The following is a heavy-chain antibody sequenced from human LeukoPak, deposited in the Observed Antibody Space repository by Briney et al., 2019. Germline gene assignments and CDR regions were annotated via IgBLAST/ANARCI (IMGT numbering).Heavy chain of an antibody. D-gene: IGHD2/OR15-2a*01. Sequence: SETLSLTCAVSGGSISSGGYSWSWIGQPPGKGLEWIGYIYHSGSTYYNPSLKSRVAISVDRSKNQFSLKLSSVTAADTAVYYCASQLSPGIGYFDYWGQGTLVTVSS. V-gene: IGHV4-30-2*01. CDR2: IYHSGST. CDR3: ASQLSPGIGYFDY. J-gene: IGHJ4*02. CDR1: GGSISSGGYS.